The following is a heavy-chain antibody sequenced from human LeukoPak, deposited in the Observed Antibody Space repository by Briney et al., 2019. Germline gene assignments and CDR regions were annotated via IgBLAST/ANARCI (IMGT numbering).Heavy chain of an antibody. CDR3: ARGGYYGSGNDFRFDP. CDR2: IYYSGST. Sequence: SETLSLTCTVSGGPISNYYWSWLRQPPGKGLEWIGYIYYSGSTHYNPSLKSRVTISVDTSKNQFSLKLSSVTAADTAVYYCARGGYYGSGNDFRFDPWGQGTLVTVSS. J-gene: IGHJ5*02. V-gene: IGHV4-59*01. CDR1: GGPISNYY. D-gene: IGHD3-10*01.